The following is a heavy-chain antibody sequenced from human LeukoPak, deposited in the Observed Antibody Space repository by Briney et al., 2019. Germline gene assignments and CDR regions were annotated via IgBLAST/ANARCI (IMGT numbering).Heavy chain of an antibody. D-gene: IGHD1-26*01. CDR2: ISSSGSTI. CDR1: GFTFSDYY. CDR3: ASSLGWELPFDY. Sequence: GGSLRLSCAASGFTFSDYYMSWIRQAPGKGLEWVSYISSSGSTIYYADSVKGRFIISRDNAKNSLYLQMNSLRAEDTAVYYCASSLGWELPFDYWGQGTLVTVSS. V-gene: IGHV3-11*01. J-gene: IGHJ4*02.